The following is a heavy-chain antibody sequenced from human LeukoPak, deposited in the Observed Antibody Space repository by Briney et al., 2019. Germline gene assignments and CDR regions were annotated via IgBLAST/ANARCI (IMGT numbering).Heavy chain of an antibody. CDR2: ISSTSSYI. D-gene: IGHD5-18*01. Sequence: GGSLRLSCVASRFTFSSYSMNWVRQAPGKGLEWVSSISSTSSYIYYADSVKGRFTISRDNAKNSLYLQMNSLRAEDTAAYYCARERGYSYGYADYWGQGTLVTVSS. CDR3: ARERGYSYGYADY. CDR1: RFTFSSYS. V-gene: IGHV3-21*01. J-gene: IGHJ4*02.